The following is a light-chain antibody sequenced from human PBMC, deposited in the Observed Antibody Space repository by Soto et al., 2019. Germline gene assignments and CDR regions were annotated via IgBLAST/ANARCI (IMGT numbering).Light chain of an antibody. CDR1: PSVSSN. V-gene: IGKV3-15*01. CDR2: GAS. Sequence: EIVMTQSPATLSVSPGERATLSCRASPSVSSNLAWYQQKPGQAPRLLIYGASTRATGIPARFSGSGSGTEFTLSISSLQSEDFAVYYCQQYDASPITFGQGTKLEIK. J-gene: IGKJ2*01. CDR3: QQYDASPIT.